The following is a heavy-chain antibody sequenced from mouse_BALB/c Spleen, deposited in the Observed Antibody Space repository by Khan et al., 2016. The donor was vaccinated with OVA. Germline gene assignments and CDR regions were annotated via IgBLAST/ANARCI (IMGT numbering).Heavy chain of an antibody. V-gene: IGHV1-7*01. CDR2: INPTSGYT. Sequence: QMQLEESGAELAKPGASVKMSCKASGYTFTTYWMHWVKQRPGQGLEWIGYINPTSGYTDYNETFKDRATLSADRSSSTAYMQLSSLTSEDSAVYYCTRDRIDYWGQSTTLTVSS. CDR3: TRDRIDY. J-gene: IGHJ2*01. CDR1: GYTFTTYW.